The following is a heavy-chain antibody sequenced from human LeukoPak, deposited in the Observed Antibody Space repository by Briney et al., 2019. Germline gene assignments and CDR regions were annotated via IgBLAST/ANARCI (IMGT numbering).Heavy chain of an antibody. J-gene: IGHJ4*02. Sequence: PSETLSLTCAVYGGSFSGYYWSWIRQPPGKGLEWIGEINHSGSTNYNPSLESRVTISVDTSKNQFSLKLSSVTAADTAVYYCARSGGWYFPLDYWGQGTLVTVSS. V-gene: IGHV4-34*01. D-gene: IGHD6-19*01. CDR3: ARSGGWYFPLDY. CDR2: INHSGST. CDR1: GGSFSGYY.